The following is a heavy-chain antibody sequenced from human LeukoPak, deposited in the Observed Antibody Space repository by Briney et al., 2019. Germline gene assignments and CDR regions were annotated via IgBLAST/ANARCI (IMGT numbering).Heavy chain of an antibody. CDR1: GYTFTSYD. V-gene: IGHV1-8*01. D-gene: IGHD6-13*01. CDR3: ARVSAVSRAAMDV. CDR2: MNPNSGNT. J-gene: IGHJ6*02. Sequence: ASVKVSCKASGYTFTSYDINWVRRAPGRGLEWMGWMNPNSGNTGYAQKFQGRVTMTRNTSISTAYMELSSLRSEDTAVYYCARVSAVSRAAMDVWGQGTTVTVSS.